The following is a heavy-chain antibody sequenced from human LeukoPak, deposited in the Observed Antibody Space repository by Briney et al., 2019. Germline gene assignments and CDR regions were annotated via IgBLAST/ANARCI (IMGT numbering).Heavy chain of an antibody. Sequence: SETLSLTCAVYGGSFSGYYWSWIRQPPGKGLEWSGEINHSGSTNYNPSLKCRVTISVDTSKNQFSLKLSSVTAADTAVYYCASWTLDYWGQGTLVTASS. D-gene: IGHD3/OR15-3a*01. CDR3: ASWTLDY. J-gene: IGHJ4*02. CDR2: INHSGST. CDR1: GGSFSGYY. V-gene: IGHV4-34*01.